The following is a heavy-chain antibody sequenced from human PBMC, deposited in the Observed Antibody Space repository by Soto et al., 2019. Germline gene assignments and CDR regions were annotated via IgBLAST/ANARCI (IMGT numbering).Heavy chain of an antibody. D-gene: IGHD3-3*01. CDR3: AERGYYSQLYYGLDV. J-gene: IGHJ6*02. CDR1: GFTFTSSA. V-gene: IGHV1-58*01. CDR2: IVVGSGNT. Sequence: SVKVSCKASGFTFTSSAVQWVRQARGQRLEWIGWIVVGSGNTNYAQKFQERVTITRDMSTSTAYMELSSLRSEDTAVYYCAERGYYSQLYYGLDVWGQGTTVPVSS.